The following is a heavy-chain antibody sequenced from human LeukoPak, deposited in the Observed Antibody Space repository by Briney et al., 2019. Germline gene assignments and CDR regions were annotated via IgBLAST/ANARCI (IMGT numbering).Heavy chain of an antibody. Sequence: GGSLRLSCAASGFTFSSYGMQWVRRAPGKGLEWVAVIWYDGRSKYYADSVKGRFTIPRDNSKNTLYLQMDSLTAEDTAVYYCARRHFDAFDIWGQGTVVTVSS. J-gene: IGHJ3*02. V-gene: IGHV3-33*01. CDR2: IWYDGRSK. CDR1: GFTFSSYG. CDR3: ARRHFDAFDI.